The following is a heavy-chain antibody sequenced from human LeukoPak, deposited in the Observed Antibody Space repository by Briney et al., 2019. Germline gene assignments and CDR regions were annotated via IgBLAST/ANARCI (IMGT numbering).Heavy chain of an antibody. J-gene: IGHJ4*02. V-gene: IGHV4-38-2*01. D-gene: IGHD3-9*01. CDR1: GYSISSGYY. CDR2: IYHSGST. Sequence: PSETLSLTCAVSGYSISSGYYWGWIRQPPGKGLEWIGSIYHSGSTYYNPSLKSRVTISVDTSKNQFSLKLSSVTAADTAVYYCASDTFLYDILTGYYRDREYYFDYWGQGTLVTVSS. CDR3: ASDTFLYDILTGYYRDREYYFDY.